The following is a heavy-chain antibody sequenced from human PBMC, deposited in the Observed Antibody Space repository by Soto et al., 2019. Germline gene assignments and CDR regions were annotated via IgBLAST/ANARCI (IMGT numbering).Heavy chain of an antibody. CDR3: AKDRLYCGGDCYLPHDAFDI. CDR2: ISGSGGST. V-gene: IGHV3-23*01. CDR1: GFTFSSYA. J-gene: IGHJ3*02. Sequence: GGSLRLSCAASGFTFSSYAMSWVRQAPGKGLEWVSAISGSGGSTYYADSVKGRFTISRDNSKNTLYLQMNSLRAEDTAVYYCAKDRLYCGGDCYLPHDAFDIWGQGTMVTVSS. D-gene: IGHD2-21*01.